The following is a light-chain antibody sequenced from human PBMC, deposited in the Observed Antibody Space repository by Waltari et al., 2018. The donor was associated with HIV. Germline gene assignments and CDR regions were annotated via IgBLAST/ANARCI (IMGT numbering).Light chain of an antibody. V-gene: IGLV1-47*01. Sequence: QSVLTQPPSTSGTPGQTVTISCYGTRSDIGTNYVYWYQQVPGTAPKLLIYRNIQRPSGVPARFSGSKSGTSASLAISGLRSEDEAHYHCASWDDSLGGRWVFGGGTKLTVL. CDR1: RSDIGTNY. CDR2: RNI. CDR3: ASWDDSLGGRWV. J-gene: IGLJ3*02.